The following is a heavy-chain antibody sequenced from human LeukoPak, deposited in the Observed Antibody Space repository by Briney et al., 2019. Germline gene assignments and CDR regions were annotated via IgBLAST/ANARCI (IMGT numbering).Heavy chain of an antibody. CDR1: GFTFSSNA. CDR3: AKRPKATVTPYYFVS. J-gene: IGHJ4*02. CDR2: ISGSGGSI. D-gene: IGHD4-17*01. V-gene: IGHV3-23*01. Sequence: GGSLRLSCAASGFTFSSNAMTWVRQAPGKGLEWVSTISGSGGSISYADSVKGRVTISRDNSKNTLYLQMNSLRAEDTAVYYCAKRPKATVTPYYFVSWGQGTLVTVSS.